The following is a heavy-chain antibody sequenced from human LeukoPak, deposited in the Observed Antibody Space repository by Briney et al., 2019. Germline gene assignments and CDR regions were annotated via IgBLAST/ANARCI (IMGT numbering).Heavy chain of an antibody. J-gene: IGHJ4*02. CDR3: AKGGGLRGGYFDY. D-gene: IGHD3-16*01. CDR1: GFTFSSYA. V-gene: IGHV3-23*01. Sequence: PGGSLRLSCAASGFTFSSYAMSWVRQAPGKGLEWVSAISGSGGSTYYADSVKGRFTISRDNSKNTLYMQMNSLRAEDTAVYYCAKGGGLRGGYFDYWGQGTLVTVSS. CDR2: ISGSGGST.